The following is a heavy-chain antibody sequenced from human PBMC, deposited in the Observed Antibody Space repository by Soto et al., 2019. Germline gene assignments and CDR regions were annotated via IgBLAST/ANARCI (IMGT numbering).Heavy chain of an antibody. V-gene: IGHV4-38-2*01. J-gene: IGHJ6*02. CDR1: GYSIGSVYY. CDR2: IYHAGSV. Sequence: SETRSLTGVVSGYSIGSVYYNTWIRQSPGKGLEWIGSIYHAGSVYYNPSLNGRVALSMDTSKNHFSLKLTSVTAADTAVYYCARTFDYYGMDVWGQGTTVTVSS. CDR3: ARTFDYYGMDV.